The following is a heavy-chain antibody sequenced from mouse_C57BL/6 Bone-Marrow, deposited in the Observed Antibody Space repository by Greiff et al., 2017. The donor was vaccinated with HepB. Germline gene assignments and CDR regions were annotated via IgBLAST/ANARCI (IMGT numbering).Heavy chain of an antibody. CDR1: GFNIKDDY. Sequence: EVQLQQSGAELVRPGASVKLSCTASGFNIKDDYMHWVKQRPEQGLEWIGWIDPENGDTEYASKFQGQATITADTSSNKAYLQLSSLTSEDTAVYYCTSNPLYYYGSSYWYFDVWGTGTTVTVSS. J-gene: IGHJ1*03. D-gene: IGHD1-1*01. CDR2: IDPENGDT. V-gene: IGHV14-4*01. CDR3: TSNPLYYYGSSYWYFDV.